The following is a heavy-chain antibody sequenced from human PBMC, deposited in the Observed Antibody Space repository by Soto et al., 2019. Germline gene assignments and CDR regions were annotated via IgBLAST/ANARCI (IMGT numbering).Heavy chain of an antibody. CDR1: GFTFSRYA. J-gene: IGHJ4*02. V-gene: IGHV3-23*01. CDR2: ISGDDGST. Sequence: GGSLRLSCAASGFTFSRYAMSWVRQAPGKGLEWVSGISGDDGSTHYADSVKGRFTISRDNSKNTLYLQMNSLRAEDTAVYYCAKNTFFDYWGQGTLVTVSS. CDR3: AKNTFFDY.